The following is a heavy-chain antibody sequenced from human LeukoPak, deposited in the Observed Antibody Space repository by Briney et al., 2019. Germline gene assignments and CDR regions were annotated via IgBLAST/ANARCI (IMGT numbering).Heavy chain of an antibody. J-gene: IGHJ4*02. CDR2: ISSSSSYI. V-gene: IGHV3-21*01. CDR1: GFTFGSYS. Sequence: GGSLRLSCAASGFTFGSYSMNWVRQAPGKGLEWVSSISSSSSYIYFADSVKGRFTISRDNAKNSLYLQMNSLRAEDTAVYYCARDLEGHICYFDYWGQGTLVTVSS. CDR3: ARDLEGHICYFDY. D-gene: IGHD2-21*01.